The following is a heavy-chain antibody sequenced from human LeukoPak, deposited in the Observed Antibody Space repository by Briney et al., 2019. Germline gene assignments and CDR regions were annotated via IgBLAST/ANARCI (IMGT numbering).Heavy chain of an antibody. CDR1: GFTFSRYS. CDR2: IYSGGST. V-gene: IGHV3-66*01. D-gene: IGHD3-10*01. Sequence: GGSLRLSCAASGFTFSRYSMNWVRQAPGKGLEWVSVIYSGGSTYYADSVKGRFTISRDNSKNTLYLQMNSLRAEDTAVYYCARDRGLGNYYYYGMDVWGQGTTVTVSS. CDR3: ARDRGLGNYYYYGMDV. J-gene: IGHJ6*02.